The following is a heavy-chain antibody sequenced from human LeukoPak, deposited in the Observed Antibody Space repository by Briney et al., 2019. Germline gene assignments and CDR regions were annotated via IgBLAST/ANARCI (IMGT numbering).Heavy chain of an antibody. CDR3: ARDLSSGSDLDY. CDR1: GYTFTGYY. D-gene: IGHD6-19*01. V-gene: IGHV1-2*02. CDR2: INPNSGGT. Sequence: ASVKVSCKASGYTFTGYYMHWVRQSPGQGLEWMGWINPNSGGTNYAQKFQGRVTMTRDTSISTAYMELSRLRSDDTAVYYCARDLSSGSDLDYWGQGTLVTVSS. J-gene: IGHJ4*02.